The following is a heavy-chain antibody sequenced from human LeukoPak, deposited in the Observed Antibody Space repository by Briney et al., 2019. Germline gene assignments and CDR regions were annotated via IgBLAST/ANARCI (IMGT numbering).Heavy chain of an antibody. CDR1: GFTVSDNY. CDR3: ARDASSGGAFDI. J-gene: IGHJ4*02. CDR2: ISSSSSYI. Sequence: GGSLRLSCAVSGFTVSDNYMSWVRQAPGRGLEWVSSISSSSSYIYYADSVKGRFTISRDNAKNSLYLQMNSLRAEDTAVYYCARDASSGGAFDIWGQGTLVTVSS. V-gene: IGHV3-21*01. D-gene: IGHD3-9*01.